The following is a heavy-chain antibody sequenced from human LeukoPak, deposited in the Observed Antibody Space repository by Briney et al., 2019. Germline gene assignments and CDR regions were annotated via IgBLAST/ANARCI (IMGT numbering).Heavy chain of an antibody. Sequence: GGSLRLSCAASGFTFSSYSMNWVRQAPGKGLEWVSYISSSSSTIYYADSVKGRFTISRDNAKNSLYLQMNSLRAEDTAVYYCARGAIFGVVMWYYYMDVWGKGTTVTVSS. J-gene: IGHJ6*03. V-gene: IGHV3-48*01. CDR2: ISSSSSTI. D-gene: IGHD3-3*01. CDR3: ARGAIFGVVMWYYYMDV. CDR1: GFTFSSYS.